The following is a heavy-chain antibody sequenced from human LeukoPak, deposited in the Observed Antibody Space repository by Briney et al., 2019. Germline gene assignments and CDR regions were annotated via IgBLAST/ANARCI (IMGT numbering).Heavy chain of an antibody. CDR1: GGSISTSIYH. Sequence: SETLSLTCTVSGGSISTSIYHWGWIRQPPGKGLEWIGSIYYSGSTYYNPSLKSRVTISVYTSKNQFSLKLNSVTAADTAVYYCASLSGSYSRGYFDCWGQGTLVPVSS. D-gene: IGHD1-26*01. CDR2: IYYSGST. CDR3: ASLSGSYSRGYFDC. V-gene: IGHV4-39*01. J-gene: IGHJ4*02.